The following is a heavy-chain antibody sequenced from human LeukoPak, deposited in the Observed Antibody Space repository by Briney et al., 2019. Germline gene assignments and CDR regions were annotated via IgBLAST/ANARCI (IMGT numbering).Heavy chain of an antibody. D-gene: IGHD1-26*01. V-gene: IGHV3-30*18. CDR2: ISYDGSNK. CDR1: GFTFSSYG. J-gene: IGHJ4*02. Sequence: PGRSLRLSCAASGFTFSSYGMHWVRQAPGKGLEWVTVISYDGSNKYHGDSVKGRFTISRDNSKNTLYLKMNSLRAEDTAVYYCAKEGSNGDFDYWGQGTLVTVSS. CDR3: AKEGSNGDFDY.